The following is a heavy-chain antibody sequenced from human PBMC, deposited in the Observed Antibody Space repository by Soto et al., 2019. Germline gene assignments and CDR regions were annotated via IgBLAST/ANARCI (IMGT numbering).Heavy chain of an antibody. CDR1: GYTFTSYG. Sequence: EASVKVSCKASGYTFTSYGISWVRQAPGQGLEWMGWISAYNGNTNYAQKLQGRVTMTTDTSTSTAYMELRSLRSDDTAVYYCARAKNLWFGDRRGMNNWFDPWGQGTLVTVSS. CDR2: ISAYNGNT. CDR3: ARAKNLWFGDRRGMNNWFDP. V-gene: IGHV1-18*01. J-gene: IGHJ5*02. D-gene: IGHD3-10*01.